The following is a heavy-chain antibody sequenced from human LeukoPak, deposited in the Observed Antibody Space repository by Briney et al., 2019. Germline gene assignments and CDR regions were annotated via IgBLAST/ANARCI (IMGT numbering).Heavy chain of an antibody. CDR3: ARDGPETMVRAPKKGMAYYYGMDV. J-gene: IGHJ6*02. CDR1: GFTFSSYA. D-gene: IGHD3-10*01. CDR2: ISYDGSNK. V-gene: IGHV3-30-3*01. Sequence: GGSLRLSCAASGFTFSSYAMHWVRQAPGKGLEGVAVISYDGSNKYYADTVKGRFTISRDNSKHTLYLQMNSLRAEDTAVYYCARDGPETMVRAPKKGMAYYYGMDVWGQGTTVTVSS.